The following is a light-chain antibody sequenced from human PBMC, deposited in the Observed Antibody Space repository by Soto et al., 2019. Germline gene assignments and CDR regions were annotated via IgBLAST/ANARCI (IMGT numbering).Light chain of an antibody. J-gene: IGKJ2*01. CDR3: QKSYITPYT. CDR2: AAS. CDR1: QSISVH. Sequence: DIQMTQSPSSLSASVRDTVTITCRASQSISVHLNWYQQKPGEVPKLLIYAASNLHSGVPSRFSGSGSETDFDLTISSLQPEDFATYYCQKSYITPYTFGQGTRLEIK. V-gene: IGKV1-39*01.